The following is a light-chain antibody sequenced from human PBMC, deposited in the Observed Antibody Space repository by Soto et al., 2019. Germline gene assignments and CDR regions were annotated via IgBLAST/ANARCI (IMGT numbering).Light chain of an antibody. CDR2: DAS. Sequence: EIVLTQSPATLSLSPGERATLSCRASQSVRSYLAWYQQKPGQAPRLLIYDASNRATGIPARFSGSGSGTDFTLTISSLEPEDFAVYYCQPRSNWPPTVGPGTKVDIK. CDR3: QPRSNWPPT. J-gene: IGKJ3*01. V-gene: IGKV3-11*01. CDR1: QSVRSY.